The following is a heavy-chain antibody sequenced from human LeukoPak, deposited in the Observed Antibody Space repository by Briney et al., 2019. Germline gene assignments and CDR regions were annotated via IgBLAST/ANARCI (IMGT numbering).Heavy chain of an antibody. CDR1: GFTFSSYW. Sequence: GGSLRLSCAASGFTFSSYWMSWVRQAPGKGLEWVANIKQDGCEKYYVDSVKGRFTISRDNSKNTLYLQMNNQTTEDTAVYYCADITIPDYWGQGTLVTVSS. CDR3: ADITIPDY. V-gene: IGHV3-7*01. D-gene: IGHD3-10*01. J-gene: IGHJ4*02. CDR2: IKQDGCEK.